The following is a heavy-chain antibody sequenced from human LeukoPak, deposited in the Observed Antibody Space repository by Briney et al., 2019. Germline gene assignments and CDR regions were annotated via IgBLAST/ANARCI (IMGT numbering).Heavy chain of an antibody. J-gene: IGHJ4*02. CDR3: GRAFPPLRTSSAGDL. Sequence: GGPLRLSCSASGFTFSDYDMNWVRQAPGKGLEWVSSISGLSSYTYYGESVKGRFSISRDNAKNSLYLQMNSLGAEDTATYYCGRAFPPLRTSSAGDLWGQGILVTVSS. V-gene: IGHV3-21*01. CDR2: ISGLSSYT. D-gene: IGHD3-16*01. CDR1: GFTFSDYD.